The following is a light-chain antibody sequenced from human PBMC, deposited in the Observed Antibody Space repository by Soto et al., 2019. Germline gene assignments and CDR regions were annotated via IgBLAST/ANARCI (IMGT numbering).Light chain of an antibody. CDR2: GNS. J-gene: IGLJ3*02. CDR3: QSYDSSLSGSV. V-gene: IGLV1-40*01. Sequence: QSVLTQPPSVSGAPGQRVTISCTGSSSNIGAGYDVHWYQQLPGTDPKLIIYGNSNRPSGVPDRFSGSKSGTSASLAITGLQAEDEADYYCQSYDSSLSGSVFGGGTKLTVL. CDR1: SSNIGAGYD.